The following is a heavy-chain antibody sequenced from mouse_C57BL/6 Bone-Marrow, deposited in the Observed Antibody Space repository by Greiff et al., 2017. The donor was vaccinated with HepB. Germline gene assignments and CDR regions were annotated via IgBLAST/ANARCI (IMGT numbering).Heavy chain of an antibody. CDR1: GYAFSSSW. J-gene: IGHJ4*01. CDR2: IYPGDGDT. CDR3: ARGAYYSNSLYAMDY. Sequence: VQLQQSGPELVKPGASVKISCKASGYAFSSSWMNWVKQRPGKGLEWIGRIYPGDGDTNYNGKFKGKATLTADKSSSTDYMQLSSLTSEDSAVYFCARGAYYSNSLYAMDYWGQGTSVTVS. D-gene: IGHD2-5*01. V-gene: IGHV1-82*01.